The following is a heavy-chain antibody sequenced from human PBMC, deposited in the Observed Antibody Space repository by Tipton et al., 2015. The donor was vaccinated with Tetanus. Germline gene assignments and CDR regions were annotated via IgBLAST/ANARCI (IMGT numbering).Heavy chain of an antibody. CDR3: VRGARGWVMYYHFDS. V-gene: IGHV3-23*01. CDR1: AFTSSPYA. Sequence: SLRLSCEISAFTSSPYAMSWVRQAPGKGLEWVSDFIERGETTYYADSVKGRFTISRDNSMSTLYLQMENLRTEDTAVYYCVRGARGWVMYYHFDSWGQGTQVTVSS. J-gene: IGHJ4*02. D-gene: IGHD2-8*01. CDR2: FIERGETT.